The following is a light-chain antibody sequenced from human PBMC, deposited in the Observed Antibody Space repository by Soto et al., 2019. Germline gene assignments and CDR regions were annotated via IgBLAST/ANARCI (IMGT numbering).Light chain of an antibody. Sequence: DIPMTQSPSSLPASVGDRVMFTCRASQSVNKYVNWYQQKPGKAPKLLIYGSSSVQSGVPSRFSGSGSGTDFTLTINSLQPEDFATYYCQQTSTAPWTFGQGTKVDIK. CDR1: QSVNKY. V-gene: IGKV1-39*01. J-gene: IGKJ1*01. CDR3: QQTSTAPWT. CDR2: GSS.